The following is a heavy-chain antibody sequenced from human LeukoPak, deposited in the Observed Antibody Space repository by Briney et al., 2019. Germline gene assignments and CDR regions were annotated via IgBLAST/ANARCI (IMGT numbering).Heavy chain of an antibody. V-gene: IGHV4-30-4*01. CDR2: IYYSGST. D-gene: IGHD3-9*01. Sequence: SQTLSLTCTVSGGSISSGDYYWSWIRQPPGKGLEWIGYIYYSGSTYYNPSLKSRVTISVDTSKNQFSLKLSSVTAADTAVYYCARYSIRYLFSLSYRGQGTLVTVSS. CDR3: ARYSIRYLFSLSY. J-gene: IGHJ4*02. CDR1: GGSISSGDYY.